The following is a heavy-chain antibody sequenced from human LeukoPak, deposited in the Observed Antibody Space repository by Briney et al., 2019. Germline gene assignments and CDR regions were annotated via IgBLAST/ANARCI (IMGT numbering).Heavy chain of an antibody. CDR3: ARRSGWELLYAFDV. CDR2: IYYSGST. Sequence: SETLSLTCTVSGGSISSSSYYWGWIRQPPGKGLEWIGSIYYSGSTYYNPSLKSRVTISVDTSKNQFSLKLSSVTAADTAVYYCARRSGWELLYAFDVWGQGTVVTVSS. CDR1: GGSISSSSYY. D-gene: IGHD1-26*01. J-gene: IGHJ3*01. V-gene: IGHV4-39*01.